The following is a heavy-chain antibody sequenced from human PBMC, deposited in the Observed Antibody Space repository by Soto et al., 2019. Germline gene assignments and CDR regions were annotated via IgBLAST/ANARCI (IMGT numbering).Heavy chain of an antibody. D-gene: IGHD2-8*02. CDR1: GGSLSSSYYF. J-gene: IGHJ4*02. CDR3: TRRQKKRILGAAIDY. CDR2: IYYNGST. Sequence: SETLSLTCSVSGGSLSSSYYFWGWIRQPPGKGLEWIGSIYYNGSTYYTPSLKSRVTISLDTSKNQFSLKLSSVTAADTAVYYCTRRQKKRILGAAIDYWGQGTPVTVSS. V-gene: IGHV4-39*01.